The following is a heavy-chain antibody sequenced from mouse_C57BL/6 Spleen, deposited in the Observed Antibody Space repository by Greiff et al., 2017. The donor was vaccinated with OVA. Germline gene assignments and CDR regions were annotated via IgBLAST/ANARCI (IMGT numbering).Heavy chain of an antibody. CDR3: ARCDYGHYFDY. J-gene: IGHJ2*01. V-gene: IGHV1-54*01. Sequence: VQLQQSGAELVRPGTSVKVSCKASGYAFTNYLIEWVKQRPGQGLEWIGVINPGSGGTNYNEKFKGKATLTADKSSSTAYMQLSSLTSEDSAVYFCARCDYGHYFDYWGQGTTLTVSS. CDR1: GYAFTNYL. D-gene: IGHD1-2*01. CDR2: INPGSGGT.